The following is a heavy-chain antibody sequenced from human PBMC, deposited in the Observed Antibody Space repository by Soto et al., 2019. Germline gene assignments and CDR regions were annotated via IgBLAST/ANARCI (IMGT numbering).Heavy chain of an antibody. CDR3: VQAQNWDAGDVSFDS. D-gene: IGHD1-1*01. Sequence: QVQLVESGGGLVNPGGSLRLSCAASGFIFSESYMSWIRQAPGKGLEWVSYISSGSAYTYFADSVEGRFTISRDNTKNSVYLQMNSLRPEDTALYYCVQAQNWDAGDVSFDSWGQGTRVTVSS. CDR1: GFIFSESY. J-gene: IGHJ4*02. V-gene: IGHV3-11*05. CDR2: ISSGSAYT.